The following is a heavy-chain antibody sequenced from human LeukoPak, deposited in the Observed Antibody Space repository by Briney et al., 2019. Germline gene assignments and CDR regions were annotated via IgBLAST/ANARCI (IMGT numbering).Heavy chain of an antibody. V-gene: IGHV4-34*01. J-gene: IGHJ1*01. Sequence: SETLSLTCAVYGGSFSGYYWSWIRQPPGKGLEWIGEINHSGSTNYNPSLKSRVTISVDTSKNQFSLKLSFVTAADTAVYYCARGPPRIAAAGTGYFQHWGQGTLVTVSS. CDR3: ARGPPRIAAAGTGYFQH. CDR2: INHSGST. CDR1: GGSFSGYY. D-gene: IGHD6-13*01.